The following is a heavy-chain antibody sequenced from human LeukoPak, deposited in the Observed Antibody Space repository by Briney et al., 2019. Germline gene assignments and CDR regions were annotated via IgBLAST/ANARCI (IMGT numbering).Heavy chain of an antibody. V-gene: IGHV4-39*02. CDR1: GGSTSSSSYY. Sequence: SETLSLTCTVSGGSTSSSSYYWGWIRQPPGKGLEWIGSIYYSGSTYYNPSLKSRVTISVDTSKNQFSLKLSSVTAADTAVYYCAREMKPTLGLSRYLNPEFDYWGQGTLVTVSS. J-gene: IGHJ4*02. CDR2: IYYSGST. D-gene: IGHD1-14*01. CDR3: AREMKPTLGLSRYLNPEFDY.